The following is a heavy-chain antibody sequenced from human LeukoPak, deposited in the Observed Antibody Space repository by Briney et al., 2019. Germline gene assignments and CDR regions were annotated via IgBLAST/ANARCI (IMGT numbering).Heavy chain of an antibody. V-gene: IGHV3-23*03. J-gene: IGHJ3*02. Sequence: GGSLRLSCAASGYTFSSYAMSWVRQAPGKGLEWVSILYGDGSTHYADSMKGRFTISRDNSKNTLYLQMNSLRVEDTAVYYCARVKVAAYTFDAFDIWGQGTMVTVSS. D-gene: IGHD6-19*01. CDR2: LYGDGST. CDR3: ARVKVAAYTFDAFDI. CDR1: GYTFSSYA.